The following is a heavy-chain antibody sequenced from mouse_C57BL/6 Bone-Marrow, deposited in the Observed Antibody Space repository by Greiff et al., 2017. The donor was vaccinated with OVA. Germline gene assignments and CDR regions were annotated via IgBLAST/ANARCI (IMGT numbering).Heavy chain of an antibody. V-gene: IGHV5-6*01. J-gene: IGHJ3*01. CDR1: GFTFSSYG. Sequence: EVQLVESGGDLVKPGGSLKLSCAASGFTFSSYGMSWVRQTPDKRLEWVATISSGGSYTYYPDSVNGRFTISRDNAKNTLYLQMSSLKSEDTAMYYCARRDYYGSSLAWFAYWGQGTLVTVSA. D-gene: IGHD1-1*01. CDR3: ARRDYYGSSLAWFAY. CDR2: ISSGGSYT.